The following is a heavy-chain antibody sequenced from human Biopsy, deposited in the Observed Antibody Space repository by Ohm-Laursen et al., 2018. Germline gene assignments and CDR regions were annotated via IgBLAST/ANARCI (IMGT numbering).Heavy chain of an antibody. CDR1: GGTFSSYV. Sequence: ASSVKVSCKASGGTFSSYVIGWVRQAPGQGLEWMGRIIPTFDTPTYAPDFQGRVTFTADKSTGTAHLDLSRLRSEDTAIYYCAGGAAKGNPYDHWGQGTLVTVSS. J-gene: IGHJ5*02. D-gene: IGHD3-10*01. CDR3: AGGAAKGNPYDH. CDR2: IIPTFDTP. V-gene: IGHV1-69*06.